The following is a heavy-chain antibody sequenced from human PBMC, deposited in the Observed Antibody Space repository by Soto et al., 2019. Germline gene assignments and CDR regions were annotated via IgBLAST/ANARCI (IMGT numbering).Heavy chain of an antibody. CDR3: ASLSYNFWSGYGYGMDV. CDR2: IYPGDSDT. D-gene: IGHD3-3*01. V-gene: IGHV5-51*01. Sequence: GESLKISCKGSGYSFTSYRIGWVRQMPGKGLEWMGIIYPGDSDTRYSPSFQGQVTISADKSISTAYLQWSSLKASDTAMYYCASLSYNFWSGYGYGMDVWGQGTTVTVSS. CDR1: GYSFTSYR. J-gene: IGHJ6*02.